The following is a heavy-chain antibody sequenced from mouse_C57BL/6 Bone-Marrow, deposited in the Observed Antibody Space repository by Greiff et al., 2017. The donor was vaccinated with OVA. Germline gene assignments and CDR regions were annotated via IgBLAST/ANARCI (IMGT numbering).Heavy chain of an antibody. CDR3: VRTAQATGAMDY. V-gene: IGHV10-1*01. D-gene: IGHD3-2*02. CDR2: IRSKSNNYAT. J-gene: IGHJ4*01. Sequence: EVQLVESGGGLVQPKGSLKLSCAASGFSFNTYAMNWVRQAPGKGLEWVARIRSKSNNYATYYAVSVKARFTISRECSESMHYRQMNNLKTEDTAMYYGVRTAQATGAMDYWGQGTSVTVSS. CDR1: GFSFNTYA.